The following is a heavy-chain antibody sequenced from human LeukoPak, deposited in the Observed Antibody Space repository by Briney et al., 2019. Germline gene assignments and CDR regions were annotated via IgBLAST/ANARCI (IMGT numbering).Heavy chain of an antibody. V-gene: IGHV3-48*03. CDR2: ISSSGSTI. J-gene: IGHJ4*02. D-gene: IGHD3-10*02. CDR3: ARNVYNFDY. CDR1: GFTFSSYE. Sequence: GGSLRLSCAASGFTFSSYEMNWVREAPGKGLEWVSYISSSGSTIYYADSVQGRFTISRDNAQNSLYLQMSSLRAEDTAVYYCARNVYNFDYWGQGTLVTVSS.